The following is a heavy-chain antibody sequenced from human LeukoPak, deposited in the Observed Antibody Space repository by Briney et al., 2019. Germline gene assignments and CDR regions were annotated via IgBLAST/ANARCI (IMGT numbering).Heavy chain of an antibody. CDR3: ARDQDVGRISMIEYAFDI. Sequence: ASVKVSCKASGYTFTGYYMHWVRQAPGQGLEWMGRINPNSGGTNYAQKFQGRVTMTRDTSISTAYMELSRLRSDDTAVYYCARDQDVGRISMIEYAFDIWGQGTMVTVSS. CDR1: GYTFTGYY. CDR2: INPNSGGT. D-gene: IGHD3-22*01. J-gene: IGHJ3*02. V-gene: IGHV1-2*06.